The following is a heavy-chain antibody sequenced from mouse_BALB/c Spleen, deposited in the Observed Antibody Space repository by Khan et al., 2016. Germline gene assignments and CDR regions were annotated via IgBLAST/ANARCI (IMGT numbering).Heavy chain of an antibody. CDR3: AREGGITTERRYFDV. CDR2: ISTYNGNT. CDR1: GYTLTDYA. Sequence: QVRLQQSGPEVVRPGVSVKLSCKGSGYTLTDYAMHWVKQSHAKSLEWIGVISTYNGNTNYNQKFKGKATMTVDKSSSTAYMELARLTSEDSAIYCCAREGGITTERRYFDVWGAGTTVTVSS. D-gene: IGHD1-1*01. V-gene: IGHV1S137*01. J-gene: IGHJ1*01.